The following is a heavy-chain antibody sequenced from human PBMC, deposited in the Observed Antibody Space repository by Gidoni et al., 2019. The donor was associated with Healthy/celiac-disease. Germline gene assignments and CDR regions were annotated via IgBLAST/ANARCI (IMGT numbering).Heavy chain of an antibody. V-gene: IGHV4-59*01. J-gene: IGHJ5*02. D-gene: IGHD1-1*01. CDR3: ARTNWNRRSEWFDP. CDR1: GGSISSYY. Sequence: QVQLQASGPGLVKPSETLSLTCTVPGGSISSYYWSWIRQPPGKGLEWIGYIYYSGSTNYNPSLKSRVTISVDTSKNQFSLKLSSVTAADTAVYYCARTNWNRRSEWFDPWGQGTLVTVSS. CDR2: IYYSGST.